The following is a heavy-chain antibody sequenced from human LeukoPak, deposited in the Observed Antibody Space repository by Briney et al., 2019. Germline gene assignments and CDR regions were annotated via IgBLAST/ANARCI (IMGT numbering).Heavy chain of an antibody. CDR1: GYTFTSYG. CDR2: ISAYNGNT. CDR3: ARYYYDSSGYYSVNWFDP. D-gene: IGHD3-22*01. Sequence: GASVKVSCKASGYTFTSYGISWVRQAPGQGLEWMGWISAYNGNTNYAQKLQGRVTMTTDTSTSTAYMELRSLRSDDTAVYYCARYYYDSSGYYSVNWFDPWGQGTLVTVSS. J-gene: IGHJ5*02. V-gene: IGHV1-18*01.